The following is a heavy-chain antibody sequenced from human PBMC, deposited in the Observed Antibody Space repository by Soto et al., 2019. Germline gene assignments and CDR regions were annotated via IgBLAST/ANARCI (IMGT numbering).Heavy chain of an antibody. CDR2: ISSSGRTI. D-gene: IGHD1-20*01. Sequence: EVQLVESGGGLVQPGGSLRLSCAASGFTFSSYEMNLVRQAPGKGLEWVSYISSSGRTIYYADSVKGRFTISRDNAKNSLYLQMNSLRAEDTAVYYCARSGYNWNDGARGYFDYWGKGTLVTVSS. CDR1: GFTFSSYE. CDR3: ARSGYNWNDGARGYFDY. J-gene: IGHJ4*02. V-gene: IGHV3-48*03.